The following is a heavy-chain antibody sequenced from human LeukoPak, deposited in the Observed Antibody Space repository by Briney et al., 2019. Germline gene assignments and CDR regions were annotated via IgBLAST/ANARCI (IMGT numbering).Heavy chain of an antibody. J-gene: IGHJ4*02. CDR1: GFTFNSYG. CDR2: VSDDGSNK. CDR3: AREGILSIAAVGLFDY. D-gene: IGHD6-13*01. Sequence: GRSLRLSCAASGFTFNSYGMHWVRQAPGKGLEWVAAVSDDGSNKYYADSVKGRFTISRDNSKNTLYLEMNSLRAEDTAVFYCAREGILSIAAVGLFDYWGQGTLVTVSS. V-gene: IGHV3-30*03.